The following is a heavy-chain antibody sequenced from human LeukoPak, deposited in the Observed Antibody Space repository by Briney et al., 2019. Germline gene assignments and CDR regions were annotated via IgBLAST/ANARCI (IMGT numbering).Heavy chain of an antibody. D-gene: IGHD1-26*01. CDR3: ARDVKWELVRCFDP. Sequence: SETLSLTCTVSGGSISSYYWSWIRQPAGKGLEWIGRIYTSGSTNYNPSLKSRVTMSVDTSKNQFSLKLSSVTAADTAVYYCARDVKWELVRCFDPWGQGTLVTVSS. V-gene: IGHV4-4*07. J-gene: IGHJ5*02. CDR2: IYTSGST. CDR1: GGSISSYY.